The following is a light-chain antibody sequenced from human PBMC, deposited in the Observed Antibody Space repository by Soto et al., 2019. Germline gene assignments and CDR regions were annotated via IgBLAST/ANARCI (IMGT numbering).Light chain of an antibody. V-gene: IGKV3-15*01. CDR1: QRVSSN. J-gene: IGKJ3*01. Sequence: EIVMTQSPATLSVSPGERATLSCRASQRVSSNLAWYQQKPGQAPRLLIYGASTRATGIPARFRGSGSGTEFTLTISSLQAEDFAVYYCQQYNNWPPGVTFGPGTKVDIK. CDR3: QQYNNWPPGVT. CDR2: GAS.